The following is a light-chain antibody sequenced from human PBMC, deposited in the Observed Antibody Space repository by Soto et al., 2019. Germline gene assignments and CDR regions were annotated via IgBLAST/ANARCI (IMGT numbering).Light chain of an antibody. Sequence: EIVMTQSPATLSVSPGERATLSCRAGQSVSSNLAWYQQKPGQAPRLLIYDASTRATGIPARFSGSGSGTEFTLTISSLQSEDFAVYYCHQYNNWPKTFGQGTKVEI. CDR2: DAS. V-gene: IGKV3-15*01. CDR3: HQYNNWPKT. CDR1: QSVSSN. J-gene: IGKJ1*01.